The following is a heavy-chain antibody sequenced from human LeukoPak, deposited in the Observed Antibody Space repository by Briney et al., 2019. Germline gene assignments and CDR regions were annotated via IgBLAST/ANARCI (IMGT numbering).Heavy chain of an antibody. CDR2: IYYSGST. CDR1: GYSISSGYY. CDR3: ARLVVPAAMRNWFDP. D-gene: IGHD2-2*01. Sequence: SETLSLTCTVSGYSISSGYYWGWIRQPPGKGLEWIGYIYYSGSTNYNPSLKSRVTISVDTSKNQFSLKLSSVTAADTAVYYCARLVVPAAMRNWFDPWGQGTLVTVSS. V-gene: IGHV4-61*01. J-gene: IGHJ5*02.